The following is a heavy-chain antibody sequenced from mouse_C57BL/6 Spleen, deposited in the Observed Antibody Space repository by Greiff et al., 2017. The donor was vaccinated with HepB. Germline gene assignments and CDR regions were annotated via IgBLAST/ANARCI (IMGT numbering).Heavy chain of an antibody. Sequence: EVQLQQSGAELVRPGASVKLSCTASGFNIKDDYMHWVKQRPEQGLEWIGWIDPENGDTEYASKFQGKATITADTSSNTAYLQLSSLTSEDTAVYYCTTIYSNPDGFAYWGQGTLVTVSA. J-gene: IGHJ3*01. V-gene: IGHV14-4*01. CDR2: IDPENGDT. CDR3: TTIYSNPDGFAY. CDR1: GFNIKDDY. D-gene: IGHD2-5*01.